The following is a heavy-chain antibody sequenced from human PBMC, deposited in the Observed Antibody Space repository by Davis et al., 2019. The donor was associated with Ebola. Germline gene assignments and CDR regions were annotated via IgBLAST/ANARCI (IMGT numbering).Heavy chain of an antibody. J-gene: IGHJ4*02. CDR3: ARLWGRDGYNYFDY. D-gene: IGHD5-24*01. Sequence: GESLKIPCKGSGYSFTSYWIGRVRQMPGKGLEWMGIIYPGYSDTRYTPSFQGQVTISADKSISTAYLQWSSLKASDTAMYYCARLWGRDGYNYFDYWGQGTLVTVSS. CDR2: IYPGYSDT. V-gene: IGHV5-51*01. CDR1: GYSFTSYW.